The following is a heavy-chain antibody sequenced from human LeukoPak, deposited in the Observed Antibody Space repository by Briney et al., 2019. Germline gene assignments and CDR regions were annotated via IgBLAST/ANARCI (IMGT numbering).Heavy chain of an antibody. Sequence: PETLSLTCTVSGGSLISSHCYWGWIRQPPGKGLEWIGSIHYSGSAHYNPSLKSRVIISVDTSKNRFSLRVSSVTAADTAVYYCASYYATGSSRFDYWGQGAPVTVSS. CDR1: GGSLISSHCY. CDR2: IHYSGSA. CDR3: ASYYATGSSRFDY. D-gene: IGHD3-10*01. V-gene: IGHV4-39*01. J-gene: IGHJ4*02.